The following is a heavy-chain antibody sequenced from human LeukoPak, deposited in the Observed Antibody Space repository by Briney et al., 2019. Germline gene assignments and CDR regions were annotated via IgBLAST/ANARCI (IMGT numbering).Heavy chain of an antibody. CDR3: AREASRSMIVVVIPNNWFDP. D-gene: IGHD3-22*01. CDR1: GFTFSSYG. Sequence: GGSLRLSCAASGFTFSSYGMHWVRQAPGKGLEWVAFIRYDGSNKYYADSVKGRFTISGDNSKNTLYLQMNSLRAEDTAVYYCAREASRSMIVVVIPNNWFDPWGQGTLVTVSS. V-gene: IGHV3-30*02. CDR2: IRYDGSNK. J-gene: IGHJ5*02.